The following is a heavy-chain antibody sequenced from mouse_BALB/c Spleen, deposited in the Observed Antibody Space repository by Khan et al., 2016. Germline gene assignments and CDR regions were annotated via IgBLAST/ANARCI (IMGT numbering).Heavy chain of an antibody. CDR2: IDPENGNT. J-gene: IGHJ2*01. V-gene: IGHV14-1*02. Sequence: VQLKQSGAELVRPGALVKLSCKASGFNIKDYYMHWVKQRPEQGLEWIGWIDPENGNTIYDPKFQGKASITADKSSNTAYLQLSSLTSEDTAVYYCALDCYGSSEYYFDYWGQGTTLTVSS. CDR3: ALDCYGSSEYYFDY. D-gene: IGHD1-1*01. CDR1: GFNIKDYY.